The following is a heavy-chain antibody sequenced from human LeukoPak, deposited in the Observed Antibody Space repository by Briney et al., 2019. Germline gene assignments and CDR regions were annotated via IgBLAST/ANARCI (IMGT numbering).Heavy chain of an antibody. CDR2: FDPEDDET. V-gene: IGHV1-24*01. CDR3: TSLPAGGSFYFDS. J-gene: IGHJ4*02. D-gene: IGHD3-16*02. Sequence: ASVKGSCMVYAYSLNELSMHWVRQAPGKGLEWMGGFDPEDDETIYAQKFQGRVTMTDDTSTDTTYMELSSLRSEDTAIYYCTSLPAGGSFYFDSWGQGTLVTVSS. CDR1: AYSLNELS.